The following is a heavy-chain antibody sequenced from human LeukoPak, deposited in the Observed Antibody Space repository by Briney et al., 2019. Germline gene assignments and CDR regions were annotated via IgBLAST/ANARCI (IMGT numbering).Heavy chain of an antibody. J-gene: IGHJ4*02. D-gene: IGHD1-26*01. CDR1: GFTFSSYE. CDR3: ARGDSESYYFDY. Sequence: GGSLRLSCAASGFTFSSYEMNWVRQAPGKGLEWVSYISSSWSTIYYADSVKGRFTISRDNAKNSLYLQMYSLRAEDTAVYYCARGDSESYYFDYWGQGTLVTVSS. CDR2: ISSSWSTI. V-gene: IGHV3-48*03.